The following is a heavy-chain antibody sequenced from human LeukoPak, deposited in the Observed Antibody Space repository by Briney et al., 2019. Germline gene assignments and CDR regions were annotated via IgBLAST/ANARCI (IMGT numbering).Heavy chain of an antibody. J-gene: IGHJ3*02. D-gene: IGHD2-2*01. CDR2: IKQDGSEK. V-gene: IGHV3-7*01. Sequence: PGGSLRLSCAASGFTFSSYWMSWVRQAPGKGLEWVANIKQDGSEKYYVDSVKGRFTISRDNAKSSLYLQMNSLRAEDTAVYYCARDRYCSRTSCYDDAFDIWGQGTMVTVSS. CDR3: ARDRYCSRTSCYDDAFDI. CDR1: GFTFSSYW.